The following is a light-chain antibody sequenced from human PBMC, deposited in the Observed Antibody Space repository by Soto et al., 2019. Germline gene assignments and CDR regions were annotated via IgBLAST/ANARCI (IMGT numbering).Light chain of an antibody. CDR3: QQYGSSGT. V-gene: IGKV3-20*01. J-gene: IGKJ1*01. Sequence: EIVLTQSPGTLSLSPGERATLSCRASQSVSNNYLAWYQQKPGQAPRLLIYGASNRTTVIPDRFSGSGSGKHFTLTISRQEPEVFALYYYQQYGSSGTFGQGTKVEIK. CDR2: GAS. CDR1: QSVSNNY.